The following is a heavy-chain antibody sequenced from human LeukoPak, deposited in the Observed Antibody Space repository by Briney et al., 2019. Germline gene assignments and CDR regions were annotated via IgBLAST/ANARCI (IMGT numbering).Heavy chain of an antibody. V-gene: IGHV3-30*18. CDR3: AKERGSYYCDY. D-gene: IGHD1-26*01. CDR2: ISYDGSNK. CDR1: GFTFSSYG. Sequence: QPGGSLRLSCAASGFTFSSYGMHWVRQAPGKGLEWVAVISYDGSNKYYADSVKGRFTISRDNSKNTLYLQMNSLRAEDTAVYYCAKERGSYYCDYWGQGTLVTVSS. J-gene: IGHJ4*02.